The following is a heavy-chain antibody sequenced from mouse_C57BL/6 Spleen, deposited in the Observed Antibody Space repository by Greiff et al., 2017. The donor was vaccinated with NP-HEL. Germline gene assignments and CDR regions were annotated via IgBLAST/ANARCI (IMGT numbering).Heavy chain of an antibody. Sequence: EVQLQQSGPGLVKPSQSLSLTCTVTGYSITSGYGWNWIRQFPGNKLEWMGYISYSGSTNYNPSLKSRISITRDTSKNQFVLQLNSVTTEDTATYYCARTARIKYWGQGTTLTVSS. CDR1: GYSITSGYG. V-gene: IGHV3-2*02. D-gene: IGHD1-2*01. J-gene: IGHJ2*01. CDR2: ISYSGST. CDR3: ARTARIKY.